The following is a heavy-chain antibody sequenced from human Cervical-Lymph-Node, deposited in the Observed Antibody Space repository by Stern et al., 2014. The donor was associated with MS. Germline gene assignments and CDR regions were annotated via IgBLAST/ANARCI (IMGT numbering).Heavy chain of an antibody. V-gene: IGHV4-59*01. J-gene: IGHJ6*02. CDR3: ARGKDNIILYGMDV. Sequence: QVQLQESGPGLVKPSETLSLTCAVSGGSISGSYWSWVRQPPGKGLEWVGYISYTGSVKYNTSLESRVTISVDTFSNQLSLKLTSVTAADTALYYCARGKDNIILYGMDVWGQGTTVTVSS. D-gene: IGHD1-1*01. CDR2: ISYTGSV. CDR1: GGSISGSY.